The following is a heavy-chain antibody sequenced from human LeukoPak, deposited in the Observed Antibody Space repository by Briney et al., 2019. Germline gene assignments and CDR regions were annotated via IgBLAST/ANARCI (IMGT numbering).Heavy chain of an antibody. CDR3: ARQLVIYYFDY. V-gene: IGHV4-61*02. J-gene: IGHJ4*02. Sequence: PSETLSLTCTVSGGSISSSSYYWSWIRQPAGKGLEWIGRIYTSGSTNYNPSLKSRVTISVDTSKNQFSLKLSSVTAADTAVYYCARQLVIYYFDYWGQGTLVTVSS. D-gene: IGHD6-13*01. CDR2: IYTSGST. CDR1: GGSISSSSYY.